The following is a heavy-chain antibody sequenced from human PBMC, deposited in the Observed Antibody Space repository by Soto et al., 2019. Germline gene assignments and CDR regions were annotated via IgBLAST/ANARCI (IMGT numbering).Heavy chain of an antibody. V-gene: IGHV5-51*01. CDR1: GYSFTSYW. D-gene: IGHD3-22*01. J-gene: IGHJ6*02. CDR2: IYPGDSDT. Sequence: PGESLKISCKGYGYSFTSYWIGSVRQMPGKGLEWMGIIYPGDSDTRYSPSFQGQVTISADKSISTAYLQWSSLKASDTAMYYCASTYYYDSSGYPGRMDVWGQGTTVTVSS. CDR3: ASTYYYDSSGYPGRMDV.